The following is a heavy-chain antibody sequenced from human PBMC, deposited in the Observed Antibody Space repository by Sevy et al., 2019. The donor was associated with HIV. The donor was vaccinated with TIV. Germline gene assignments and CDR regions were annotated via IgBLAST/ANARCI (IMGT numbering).Heavy chain of an antibody. CDR1: GYTFISYA. CDR2: ISAYNGNT. D-gene: IGHD3-10*01. Sequence: ASVKVSCKASGYTFISYAINWVRQAPGQGLEWMGWISAYNGNTNYAQKLQGRVTMTTDTSSSTAYMELRSLRSDDTAVYYCARSDGSGNYYGYWGQGTLVTVSS. CDR3: ARSDGSGNYYGY. V-gene: IGHV1-18*01. J-gene: IGHJ4*02.